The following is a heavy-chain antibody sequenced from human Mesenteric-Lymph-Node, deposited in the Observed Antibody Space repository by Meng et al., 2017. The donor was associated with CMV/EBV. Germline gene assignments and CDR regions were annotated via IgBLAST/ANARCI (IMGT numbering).Heavy chain of an antibody. D-gene: IGHD7-27*01. CDR2: INTDGITT. CDR1: GFTFSTYW. V-gene: IGHV3-74*01. Sequence: GESLKISCAASGFTFSTYWMHWVRHVPGKGLAWVSRINTDGITTTYADSVQGRFTISRDNAKNTLYLEMNSLRAEDTAVYYCAKDKWGAVAMDVWGQGTTVTVSS. J-gene: IGHJ6*02. CDR3: AKDKWGAVAMDV.